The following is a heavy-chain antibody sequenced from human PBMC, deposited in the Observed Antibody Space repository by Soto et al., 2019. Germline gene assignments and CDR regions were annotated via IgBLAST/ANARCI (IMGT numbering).Heavy chain of an antibody. V-gene: IGHV3-23*01. J-gene: IGHJ4*02. D-gene: IGHD2-15*01. CDR2: ISGSGGST. Sequence: GGSLRLSCAASGFTFSSYAMSWVRQAPGKGLEWVSAISGSGGSTYYADSVKGRFTISRDNSKNTLYLQMNSLRAEDTAVYYCAKFRCSGGSCYSGLDYWGQGTLVTVSS. CDR1: GFTFSSYA. CDR3: AKFRCSGGSCYSGLDY.